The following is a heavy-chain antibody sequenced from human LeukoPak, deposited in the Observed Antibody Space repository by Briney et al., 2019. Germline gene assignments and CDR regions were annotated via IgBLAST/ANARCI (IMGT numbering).Heavy chain of an antibody. Sequence: SETLSLTCTVSGGSISSGGYYWSWIRQHPGEGLEWIGYIYYSGSTYYNPSLKSRVTISVDTSKNQFSLKLSSVTAADTAVYYCARVRSGSLNAFDIWGQGTMVTVSS. CDR3: ARVRSGSLNAFDI. V-gene: IGHV4-31*03. J-gene: IGHJ3*02. D-gene: IGHD1-26*01. CDR2: IYYSGST. CDR1: GGSISSGGYY.